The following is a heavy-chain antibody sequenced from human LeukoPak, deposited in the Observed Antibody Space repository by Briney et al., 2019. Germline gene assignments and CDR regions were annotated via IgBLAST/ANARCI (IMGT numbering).Heavy chain of an antibody. CDR3: ARVGYRYVINDWSRTGLGAYPTKYYYHMDV. V-gene: IGHV4-34*01. D-gene: IGHD5-18*01. Sequence: PSETLSLTCAVYGGSFSDYYRSWIRQPPGKGLEWIGEINPRGSTNYSPSLKSRVTISVDTSKKQFSLKLSSVAAADTAVYFCARVGYRYVINDWSRTGLGAYPTKYYYHMDVWDKGTTVTVSS. J-gene: IGHJ6*03. CDR1: GGSFSDYY. CDR2: INPRGST.